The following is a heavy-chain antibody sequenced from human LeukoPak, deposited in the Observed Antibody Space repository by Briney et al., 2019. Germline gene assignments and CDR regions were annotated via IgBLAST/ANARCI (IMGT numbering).Heavy chain of an antibody. CDR1: GYTFSDYY. CDR2: INPNSSGT. Sequence: ASVKVSCKASGYTFSDYYMYWVRQAPGQGPECMGWINPNSSGTNYAQKLQGRVTMTTDTSTSTAYMELRSLRSDDTAVYYCARGPTYYDFWSGYYQYNWFDPWGQGTLVTVSS. J-gene: IGHJ5*02. D-gene: IGHD3-3*01. V-gene: IGHV1-2*02. CDR3: ARGPTYYDFWSGYYQYNWFDP.